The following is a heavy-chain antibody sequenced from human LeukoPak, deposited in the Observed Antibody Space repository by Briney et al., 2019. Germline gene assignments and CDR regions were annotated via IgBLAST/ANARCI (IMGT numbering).Heavy chain of an antibody. J-gene: IGHJ4*02. Sequence: PSETLSLTCTVSGGSISTYYWTWIRQPPRKGLEWIGYNSSNGHTNYNPSLKSRVTISVDMSKNQFSLKLSSVTAADTAVYYCARAGSGWSFDYWGQGTLVTVSS. CDR3: ARAGSGWSFDY. V-gene: IGHV4-59*01. CDR2: NSSNGHT. D-gene: IGHD6-19*01. CDR1: GGSISTYY.